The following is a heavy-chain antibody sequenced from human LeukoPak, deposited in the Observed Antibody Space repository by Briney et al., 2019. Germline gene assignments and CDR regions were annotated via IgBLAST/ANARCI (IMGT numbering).Heavy chain of an antibody. Sequence: KPSETLSLTCTVSGGSISSYYWSWIRQPPGKGLEWIGYIYYSGSTNYNPSLKSRVTISVDTSKNQFSLKLSSVTAADTAVTAADTAVYYCARAGSGSQNAFDIWGQGTMVTVSS. V-gene: IGHV4-59*12. D-gene: IGHD3-10*01. CDR3: DTAVYYCARAGSGSQNAFDI. CDR2: IYYSGST. J-gene: IGHJ3*02. CDR1: GGSISSYY.